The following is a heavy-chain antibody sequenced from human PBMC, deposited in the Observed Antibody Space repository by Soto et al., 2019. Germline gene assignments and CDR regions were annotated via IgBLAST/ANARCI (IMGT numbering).Heavy chain of an antibody. CDR1: GGSISSYY. CDR3: AREGYGSGTYYYYGMDV. Sequence: QVQLQESGPGLVRPSETLSLTCTVSGGSISSYYWSWIRQPPGKGLEWIGNIYYSGNSNYSPSLKSRVPTSVXXSXNLXSLKVDSVTAADSAVYYCAREGYGSGTYYYYGMDVWGQGTTVTVSS. CDR2: IYYSGNS. J-gene: IGHJ6*02. V-gene: IGHV4-59*01. D-gene: IGHD3-10*01.